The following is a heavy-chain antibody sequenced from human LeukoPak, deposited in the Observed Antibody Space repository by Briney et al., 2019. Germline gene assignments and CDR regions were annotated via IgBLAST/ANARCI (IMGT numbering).Heavy chain of an antibody. V-gene: IGHV3-21*01. CDR1: GFIFSNYA. D-gene: IGHD3-22*01. Sequence: GGSLRLSCAASGFIFSNYAMNWVRQAPGKGLEWVSSISTSSSYIFYADSVKGRFTISRDNAKNSLFLQMNSLRAEDTAVYYCTKTRMYTYDSRDFDYWGQGTLVTVSS. J-gene: IGHJ4*02. CDR3: TKTRMYTYDSRDFDY. CDR2: ISTSSSYI.